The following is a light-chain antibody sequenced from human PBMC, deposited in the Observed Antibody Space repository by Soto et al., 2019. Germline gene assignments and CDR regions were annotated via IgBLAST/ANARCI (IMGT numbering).Light chain of an antibody. V-gene: IGKV3-20*01. Sequence: EVVLTQSPGTLSLSPGERATLSCRASQSVSNNYVAWYQQKPGQAPRLLIYDASSRATGTPDRFSGSGSGTDFTLTISRLELEDFAVYYCQQCATSPLTFGQRTKVNIK. CDR2: DAS. J-gene: IGKJ1*01. CDR3: QQCATSPLT. CDR1: QSVSNNY.